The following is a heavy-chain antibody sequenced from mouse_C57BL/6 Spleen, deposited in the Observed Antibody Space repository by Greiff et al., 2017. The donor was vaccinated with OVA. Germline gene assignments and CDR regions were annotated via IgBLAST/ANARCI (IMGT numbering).Heavy chain of an antibody. D-gene: IGHD1-3*01. CDR1: GYAFSSSW. Sequence: VQLQQSGPELVKPGASVKISCKASGYAFSSSWMNWVKQRPGKGLEWIGRIYPGDGDTNYNGKFKGKATLTADKSSSTAYMQLSSLTSEDSAVYFCARRNYSGLMDYWGQGTSVTVSS. CDR2: IYPGDGDT. J-gene: IGHJ4*01. V-gene: IGHV1-82*01. CDR3: ARRNYSGLMDY.